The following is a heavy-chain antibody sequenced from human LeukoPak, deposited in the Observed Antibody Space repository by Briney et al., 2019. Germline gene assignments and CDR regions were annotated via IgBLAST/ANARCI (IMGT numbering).Heavy chain of an antibody. V-gene: IGHV3-30*18. Sequence: PGTSLRLSCAASGFIFSGYGMHWVRQAPGKGLEWVALMSHDGNYKHYADSVKGRFTISRDNSKNTLYLQMNSLRVEDTAVYYCAKDRIILSSGDVSKHWGQGTLVTVSS. J-gene: IGHJ1*01. CDR3: AKDRIILSSGDVSKH. D-gene: IGHD3-10*01. CDR2: MSHDGNYK. CDR1: GFIFSGYG.